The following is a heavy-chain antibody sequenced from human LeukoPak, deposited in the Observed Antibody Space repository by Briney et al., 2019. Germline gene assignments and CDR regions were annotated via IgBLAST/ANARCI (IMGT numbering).Heavy chain of an antibody. J-gene: IGHJ4*02. CDR1: GFTFSNYA. V-gene: IGHV3-23*01. CDR2: ISGSGGDT. CDR3: ARAMIVVDEFDY. D-gene: IGHD3-22*01. Sequence: PGGSLRLSCAASGFTFSNYAMSWVRQAPGKGLEWVSGISGSGGDTYYADSVKGRFTISRDNAKNSLYLQMNSLRAEDTAVYYCARAMIVVDEFDYWGQGTLVTVSS.